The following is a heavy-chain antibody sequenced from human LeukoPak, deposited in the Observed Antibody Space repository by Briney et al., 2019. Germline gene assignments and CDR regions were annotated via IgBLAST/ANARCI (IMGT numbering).Heavy chain of an antibody. CDR1: GGSISSSNW. D-gene: IGHD3-3*01. Sequence: SETLSLTCAVSGGSISSSNWWSWVRQPPGKGLEWIGEIYHSGSTNYNPSLKSRVTISVDKSKNQFSLKLSSVTAADTAVYYCARVEWLTNYYYGMDVWGQGTTVTVSS. CDR2: IYHSGST. CDR3: ARVEWLTNYYYGMDV. J-gene: IGHJ6*02. V-gene: IGHV4-4*02.